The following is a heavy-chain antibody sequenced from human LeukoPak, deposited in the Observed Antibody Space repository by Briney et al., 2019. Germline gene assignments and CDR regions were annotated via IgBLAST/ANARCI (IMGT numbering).Heavy chain of an antibody. CDR2: MNPNSGNT. J-gene: IGHJ6*03. CDR1: GYTFTSYD. V-gene: IGHV1-8*03. D-gene: IGHD2-21*02. Sequence: GASVKVSCKASGYTFTSYDINWVRQATGQGLEWMGWMNPNSGNTGYAQKFQGRVTITRNTSTSTAYMELSSLRSEDTAVYYCARGLAYCGGDCYSAGYMDVWGKGTTVTVSS. CDR3: ARGLAYCGGDCYSAGYMDV.